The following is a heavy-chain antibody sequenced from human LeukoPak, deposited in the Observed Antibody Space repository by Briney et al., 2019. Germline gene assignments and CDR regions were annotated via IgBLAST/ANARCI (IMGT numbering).Heavy chain of an antibody. CDR2: INGDGSNT. J-gene: IGHJ4*02. CDR3: ASDLVGATPGLNY. CDR1: GFTFSSHW. D-gene: IGHD1-26*01. V-gene: IGHV3-74*03. Sequence: PGGSLRLSCAASGFTFSSHWMHWVRQAPGKGLVWVSRINGDGSNTTYADSVKGRFTISRDNAKNTLYLQMNSLRAEDTAVYYCASDLVGATPGLNYWGQGTLVTVSS.